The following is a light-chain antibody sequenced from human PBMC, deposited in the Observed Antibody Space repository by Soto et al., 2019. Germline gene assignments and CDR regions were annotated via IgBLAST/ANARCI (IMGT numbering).Light chain of an antibody. CDR3: SSYAGSNNLV. J-gene: IGLJ2*01. CDR1: SSDVGGYNY. V-gene: IGLV2-8*01. CDR2: EVS. Sequence: QSVLTQPPSASGSPGQSFTISCTGTSSDVGGYNYVSWYQQHPGKAPKLMIYEVSKQPSGVPDRFSGSKSGNTASLTVSGLQAEYEADDYCSSYAGSNNLVFGGGTNLSVL.